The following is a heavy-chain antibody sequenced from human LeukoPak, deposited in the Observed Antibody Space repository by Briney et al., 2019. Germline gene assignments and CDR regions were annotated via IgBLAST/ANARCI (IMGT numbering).Heavy chain of an antibody. CDR1: GFTFSRYG. CDR3: ARDRVQSYYYGMDV. D-gene: IGHD1-1*01. V-gene: IGHV3-30*05. Sequence: PGGSLRLSCAASGFTFSRYGMHWVRQAPGKGLEWVAVISYDGSNEYYADSVKGRCTISRDNSKNTLYLQMNSLRAEGTAVYYCARDRVQSYYYGMDVWGQGTTVTVSS. J-gene: IGHJ6*02. CDR2: ISYDGSNE.